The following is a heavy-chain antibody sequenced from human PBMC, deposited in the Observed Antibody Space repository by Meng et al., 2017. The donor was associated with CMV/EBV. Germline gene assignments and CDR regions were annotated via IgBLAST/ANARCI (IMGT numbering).Heavy chain of an antibody. CDR1: GGSFSGYY. CDR2: INHSGST. CDR3: ARGPSGGWYWG. Sequence: SETLSLTCAVFGGSFSGYYWSWIRQPPGKGLEWIGEINHSGSTNHNLSLKSRVTISVDTSKNQFSLKLSSVTAADTAVYYCARGPSGGWYWGWGQGTLVTVSS. V-gene: IGHV4-34*01. J-gene: IGHJ4*02. D-gene: IGHD6-19*01.